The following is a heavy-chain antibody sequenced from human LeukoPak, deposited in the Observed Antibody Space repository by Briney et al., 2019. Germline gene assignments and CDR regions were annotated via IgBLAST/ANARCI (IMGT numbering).Heavy chain of an antibody. CDR3: ARAYRSAWYLTYYFDY. V-gene: IGHV1-8*03. Sequence: ASVKVSCKASGYTFSSYDVNWVRQATGQGLEWMGWMNPNSVNTGYAEKFQGRVTITRNTSISTAYMELSSLRSDDTAVYYCARAYRSAWYLTYYFDYWGQGSLVTVS. CDR1: GYTFSSYD. J-gene: IGHJ4*02. CDR2: MNPNSVNT. D-gene: IGHD6-19*01.